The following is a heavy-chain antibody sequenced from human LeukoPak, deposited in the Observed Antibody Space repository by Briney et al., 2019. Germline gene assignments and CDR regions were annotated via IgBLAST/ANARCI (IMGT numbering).Heavy chain of an antibody. Sequence: ASVKVSYKASGYTFTSYDINWVRQATGQGLEWMGWMNPNSGNTGYAQKFQGRVTMTRNTSISTAYMELSSLRSGDTAVYYCARKDSSSPDFDYWGQGTLVTVSS. J-gene: IGHJ4*02. CDR3: ARKDSSSPDFDY. D-gene: IGHD6-6*01. V-gene: IGHV1-8*01. CDR1: GYTFTSYD. CDR2: MNPNSGNT.